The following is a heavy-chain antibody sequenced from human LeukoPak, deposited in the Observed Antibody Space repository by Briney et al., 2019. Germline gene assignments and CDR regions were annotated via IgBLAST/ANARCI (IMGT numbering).Heavy chain of an antibody. V-gene: IGHV3-64*01. J-gene: IGHJ4*02. D-gene: IGHD2-21*02. CDR1: GFTFSSYA. Sequence: GGSLRLSCAASGFTFSSYAMHWVRQAPGKGLEYVSAISTNGGSTYYANSVKGRFTISRDNSMNTLYLQMDSLRTEDMAVYYRARGKGIYCGGDCSALDYWGQGTLVTVSS. CDR2: ISTNGGST. CDR3: ARGKGIYCGGDCSALDY.